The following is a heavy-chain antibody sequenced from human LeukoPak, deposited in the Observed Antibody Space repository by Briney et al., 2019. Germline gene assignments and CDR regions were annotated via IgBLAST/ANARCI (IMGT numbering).Heavy chain of an antibody. CDR3: ARAGTWAADAFGI. CDR2: IYYSGST. CDR1: GGSISSYY. Sequence: PSETLSLTCTVSGGSISSYYWSWIRQPPGKGLEWIGYIYYSGSTNYNPSLKSRVTISVDTSKNQFSLKLSSVTAADTAVYYCARAGTWAADAFGIWGQGTMVTVSS. J-gene: IGHJ3*02. D-gene: IGHD1-7*01. V-gene: IGHV4-59*01.